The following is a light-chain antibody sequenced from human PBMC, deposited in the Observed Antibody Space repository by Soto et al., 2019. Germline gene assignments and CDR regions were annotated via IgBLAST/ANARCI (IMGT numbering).Light chain of an antibody. CDR1: QSVTSD. V-gene: IGKV3-15*01. CDR3: QQYGNWPPFT. Sequence: ERGMTQSPATLSVSPGERVTLSCRASQSVTSDLAWYQHKPGQAPRLLIYSASTRATGVPARFSGSGSGTESTLTISSLQSEDFAVYYCQQYGNWPPFTFGPGTKV. CDR2: SAS. J-gene: IGKJ3*01.